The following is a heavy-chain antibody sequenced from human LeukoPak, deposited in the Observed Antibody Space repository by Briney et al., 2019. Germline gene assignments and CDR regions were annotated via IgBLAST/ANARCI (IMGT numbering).Heavy chain of an antibody. Sequence: SVKVSCKASGGTFSSYAISWVRQAPGQGLEWMGGIIPIFGTTNYAQKFQGRVTITTDESTSTAYMELSSLRSEDTAVYYCARDTGDGWLFDPWGQGTLVTVSS. CDR1: GGTFSSYA. J-gene: IGHJ5*02. D-gene: IGHD2-8*02. CDR2: IIPIFGTT. CDR3: ARDTGDGWLFDP. V-gene: IGHV1-69*05.